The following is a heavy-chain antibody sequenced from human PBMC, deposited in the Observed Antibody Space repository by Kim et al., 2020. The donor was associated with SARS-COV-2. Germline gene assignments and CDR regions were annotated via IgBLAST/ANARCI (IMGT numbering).Heavy chain of an antibody. V-gene: IGHV1-46*01. J-gene: IGHJ4*02. Sequence: YAEKFQGRVTMTRDTSTSTAYMELSSLRSEDTAMYYCGRDRIITGTAIDYWGQGTLVTVSS. D-gene: IGHD1-20*01. CDR3: GRDRIITGTAIDY.